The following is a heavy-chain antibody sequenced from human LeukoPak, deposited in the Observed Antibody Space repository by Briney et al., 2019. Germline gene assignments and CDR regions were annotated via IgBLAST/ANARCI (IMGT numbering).Heavy chain of an antibody. V-gene: IGHV4-34*01. Sequence: SETLSLTCAVYGGSFSGYYWSWIRQPPGKGLEWIGSIYYSGSTYYNPSLKSRVTISVDTSKNQFSLKLSSVTAADTAVYYCARQRITMIVVDDAFDIWGQGTMVTVSS. J-gene: IGHJ3*02. CDR1: GGSFSGYY. D-gene: IGHD3-22*01. CDR2: IYYSGST. CDR3: ARQRITMIVVDDAFDI.